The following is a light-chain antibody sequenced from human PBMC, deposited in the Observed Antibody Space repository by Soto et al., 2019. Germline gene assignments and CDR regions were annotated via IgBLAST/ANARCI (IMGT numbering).Light chain of an antibody. CDR2: DAS. Sequence: EIVLTQSPATLSLSPGETATLSCRASQSVSSYLAWYQQKPGQAPRLLIYDASNRATGIPARFSGSGSGTDFTLTISSLEPEDFAVYYCQPRSNWPWTFGQGTKLEIK. CDR1: QSVSSY. CDR3: QPRSNWPWT. J-gene: IGKJ2*02. V-gene: IGKV3-11*01.